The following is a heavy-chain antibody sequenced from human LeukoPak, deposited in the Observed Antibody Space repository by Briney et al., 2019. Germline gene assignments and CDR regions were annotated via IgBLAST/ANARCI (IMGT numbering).Heavy chain of an antibody. J-gene: IGHJ4*02. V-gene: IGHV3-23*01. Sequence: GGSLRLSCAASGFTFSSYAMSWVRQAPGKGLEWVSAISGRGGSTYYADSVKGRFTISRDNSKNTLYLQMNSLRAEDTAVYYCAKDPLIAVAGDDFDYWGQGTLVTVSS. CDR1: GFTFSSYA. CDR3: AKDPLIAVAGDDFDY. CDR2: ISGRGGST. D-gene: IGHD6-19*01.